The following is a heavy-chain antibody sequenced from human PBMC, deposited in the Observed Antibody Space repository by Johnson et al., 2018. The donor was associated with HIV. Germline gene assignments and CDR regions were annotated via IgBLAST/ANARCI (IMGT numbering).Heavy chain of an antibody. Sequence: VLLVESGGGVVRPGGSLRLSCAASGFTFDDYGMSWVRQGPGKGLEWVSGINWNGGRTGYADSVKGRLTISRDSSKNTLHLQMNSLRAEDTAVYYCARTLWVGKESAFDIWGQGTMVTVSS. CDR3: ARTLWVGKESAFDI. CDR2: INWNGGRT. V-gene: IGHV3-20*04. J-gene: IGHJ3*02. CDR1: GFTFDDYG. D-gene: IGHD3-16*01.